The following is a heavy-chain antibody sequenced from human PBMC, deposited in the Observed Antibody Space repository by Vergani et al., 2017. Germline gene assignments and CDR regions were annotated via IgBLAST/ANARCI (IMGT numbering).Heavy chain of an antibody. CDR3: ARAANDYIWGSYRYNWFDP. CDR2: IYYSGST. J-gene: IGHJ5*02. CDR1: GGSISSYY. Sequence: QLQLQESGPGLVKPSETLSLTCTVSGGSISSYYWSWIRQPPGKGLEWIGYIYYSGSTNYNPSLKSRVTISVDTSKNQFSLKLSSVTAADTAVYYCARAANDYIWGSYRYNWFDPWGQGTLVTVSS. V-gene: IGHV4-59*01. D-gene: IGHD3-16*02.